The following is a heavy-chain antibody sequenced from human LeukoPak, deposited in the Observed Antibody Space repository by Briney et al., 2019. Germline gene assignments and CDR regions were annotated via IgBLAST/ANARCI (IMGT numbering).Heavy chain of an antibody. CDR2: IYYSGST. CDR3: ARFQPRVGFDI. Sequence: SETLSLTCTVSGGSISSGDYYWSWIRQPPGKGLEWIGYIYYSGSTYYNPSLKSRVTISVDTSKNQFSLKLSSVTAADTDMYYCARFQPRVGFDIWGQGTMVTVSS. J-gene: IGHJ3*02. V-gene: IGHV4-30-4*08. CDR1: GGSISSGDYY.